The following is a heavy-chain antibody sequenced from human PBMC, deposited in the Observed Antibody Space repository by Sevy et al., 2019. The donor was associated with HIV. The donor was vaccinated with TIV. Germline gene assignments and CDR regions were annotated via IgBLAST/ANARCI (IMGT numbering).Heavy chain of an antibody. Sequence: QLGGPLRLSCAASGFTFSTYGMHWVRQAPGRGLEWVAFMRFDGTIKYHRDSVKGRFTISRDNSKNTLYLQMNSLRAEDTAVYFCAKVLHIVEVPAAIDYYYGMDVWGQGTTVTVSS. J-gene: IGHJ6*02. V-gene: IGHV3-30*02. D-gene: IGHD2-2*01. CDR1: GFTFSTYG. CDR3: AKVLHIVEVPAAIDYYYGMDV. CDR2: MRFDGTIK.